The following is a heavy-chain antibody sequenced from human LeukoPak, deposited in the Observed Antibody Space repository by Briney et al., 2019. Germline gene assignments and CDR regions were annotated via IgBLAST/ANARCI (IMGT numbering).Heavy chain of an antibody. Sequence: SVKVSCKASGFTFTSSAMQWVRQARGQRLEWIGWTVVGSGNTNYAQKFQERVTITRDMSTSTAYMGLSSLRSEDTAVYYCAAGKGGDGSGWTSYYYYYGMDVWGQGTTVTVSS. CDR1: GFTFTSSA. V-gene: IGHV1-58*02. CDR3: AAGKGGDGSGWTSYYYYYGMDV. J-gene: IGHJ6*02. D-gene: IGHD6-19*01. CDR2: TVVGSGNT.